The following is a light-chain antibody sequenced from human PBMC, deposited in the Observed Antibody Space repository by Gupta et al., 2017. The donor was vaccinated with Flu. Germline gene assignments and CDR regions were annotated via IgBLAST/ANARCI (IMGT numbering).Light chain of an antibody. V-gene: IGLV1-44*01. CDR1: SCNIGSNT. CDR2: SNH. J-gene: IGLJ2*01. CDR3: AAWDDSLNGPV. Sequence: QSVLPPPPSASGTPGQRVLISCSGSSCNIGSNTVNWYQQRPGTAPKLLIYSNHQRPSWVPARFSSAKSGTSASLAISGLQSDDEAAYYCAAWDDSLNGPVFGGGTKLTVL.